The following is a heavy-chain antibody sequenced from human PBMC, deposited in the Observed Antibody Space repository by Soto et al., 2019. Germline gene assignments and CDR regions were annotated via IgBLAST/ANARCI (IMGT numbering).Heavy chain of an antibody. CDR3: ARPTSTGTTSGYYFDY. CDR2: IIPILDIT. J-gene: IGHJ4*02. CDR1: GGTFSSYP. D-gene: IGHD1-7*01. Sequence: QVQLVQSGAEVKKPGSSVKVSCKASGGTFSSYPISWVRQAPGQGLEWMGRIIPILDITDYAQRFQGRVTITADKSTSTAYMELSSLSSDDTAVYYCARPTSTGTTSGYYFDYWGQGTLVTVS. V-gene: IGHV1-69*02.